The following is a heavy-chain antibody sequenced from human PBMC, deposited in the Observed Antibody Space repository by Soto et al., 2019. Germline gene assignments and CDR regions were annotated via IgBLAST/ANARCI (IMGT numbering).Heavy chain of an antibody. CDR3: AKDPLGYCSGSSGGNCYGGPSDY. J-gene: IGHJ4*02. D-gene: IGHD2-15*01. V-gene: IGHV3-23*01. CDR2: ISGGGGST. CDR1: GFTFNNYA. Sequence: EVQLLESGGGLVQPGGSLRLSCAASGFTFNNYAMSWVRQAPGKGLEWVSAISGGGGSTYYADSVRGRFTISRDNSKNTLYLQMNGLRAEDTALYYCAKDPLGYCSGSSGGNCYGGPSDYWGQGTLVTVSS.